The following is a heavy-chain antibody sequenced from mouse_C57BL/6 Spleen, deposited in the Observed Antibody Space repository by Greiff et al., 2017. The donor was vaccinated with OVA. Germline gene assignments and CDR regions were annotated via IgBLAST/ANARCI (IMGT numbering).Heavy chain of an antibody. CDR3: ARGYYYGSGYFDV. CDR2: INPSNGGT. D-gene: IGHD1-1*01. CDR1: GYTFTSYW. Sequence: VQLQQPGTELVKPGASVKLSCKASGYTFTSYWMHWVKQRPGQGLEWIGNINPSNGGTNYNEKFKSKATLTVDKSSSTAYMQLSSLTSEDSEVYYCARGYYYGSGYFDVWGTGTTVTVSS. J-gene: IGHJ1*03. V-gene: IGHV1-53*01.